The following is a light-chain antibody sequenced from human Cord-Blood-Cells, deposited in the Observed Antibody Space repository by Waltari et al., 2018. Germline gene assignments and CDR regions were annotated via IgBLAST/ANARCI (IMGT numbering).Light chain of an antibody. V-gene: IGLV2-23*01. Sequence: QSALTQPASVSGSPGQSITISCTGTSSDVGSYHLVSWYQQHPGKAPKLMIYEGSKAPSGVSNRFSGSKSGNTASLTISGLQAEDEADYYCCSYAGSSTYVFGTGTKVTVL. CDR2: EGS. J-gene: IGLJ1*01. CDR3: CSYAGSSTYV. CDR1: SSDVGSYHL.